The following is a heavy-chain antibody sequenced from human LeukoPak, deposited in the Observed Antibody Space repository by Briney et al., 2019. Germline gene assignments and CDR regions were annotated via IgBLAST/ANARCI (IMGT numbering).Heavy chain of an antibody. Sequence: TGRSLRFSCAASGFTFDDYAMHWVRQAPGKGMEWVSGISWNSGSIGYADSVKGRFTISRDSAKNSLYVQMNSLRAEDTALYCCAKDLGYCSSTSCGDSAFDIWGQGTMVTVST. CDR1: GFTFDDYA. CDR3: AKDLGYCSSTSCGDSAFDI. J-gene: IGHJ3*02. CDR2: ISWNSGSI. D-gene: IGHD2-2*01. V-gene: IGHV3-9*01.